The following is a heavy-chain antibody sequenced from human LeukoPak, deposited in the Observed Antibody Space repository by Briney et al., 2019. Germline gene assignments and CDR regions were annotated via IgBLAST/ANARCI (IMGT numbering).Heavy chain of an antibody. Sequence: PSETLSLTCTVSGGSISGSSYYWGWIRQPPGKGLEWIGSIYYSGSTYYNPSLKSRVTISVDTSKNQFSLKLSSVTAADTAVCYCARQTTVTYNRFDPWGQGTLVTVSS. D-gene: IGHD4-17*01. V-gene: IGHV4-39*01. J-gene: IGHJ5*02. CDR2: IYYSGST. CDR1: GGSISGSSYY. CDR3: ARQTTVTYNRFDP.